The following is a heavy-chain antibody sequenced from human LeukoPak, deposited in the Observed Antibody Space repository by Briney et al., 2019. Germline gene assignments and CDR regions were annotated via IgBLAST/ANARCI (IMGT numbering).Heavy chain of an antibody. Sequence: SETLSLTCTVSGGSISSGGYYWSWIRQPPGKGLEWIGYIYHSGSTYYNPSLKSRVTISVDRSKNQFSLKLSSVTAADTAVYYCARVITIFGVVNPFSSMDVWGKGTTVTVSS. D-gene: IGHD3-3*01. CDR3: ARVITIFGVVNPFSSMDV. J-gene: IGHJ6*03. V-gene: IGHV4-30-2*01. CDR1: GGSISSGGYY. CDR2: IYHSGST.